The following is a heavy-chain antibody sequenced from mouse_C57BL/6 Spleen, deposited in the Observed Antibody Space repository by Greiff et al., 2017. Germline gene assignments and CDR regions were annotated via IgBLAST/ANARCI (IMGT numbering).Heavy chain of an antibody. V-gene: IGHV2-2*01. Sequence: QVQLQQSGPGLVQPSQSLSITCTVSGFSLTSYGVHWVRQSPGKGLEWLGVIWSGGSTDYNAAFISRLSISKDNSKSQVFFKMNSLQADDTAIYYCARGLGHFDYWGQGTTLTVSS. CDR2: IWSGGST. J-gene: IGHJ2*01. CDR3: ARGLGHFDY. CDR1: GFSLTSYG.